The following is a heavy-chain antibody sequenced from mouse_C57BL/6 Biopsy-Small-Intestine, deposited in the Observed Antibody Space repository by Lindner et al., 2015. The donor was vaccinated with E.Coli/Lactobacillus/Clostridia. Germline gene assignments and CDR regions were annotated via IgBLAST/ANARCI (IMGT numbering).Heavy chain of an antibody. Sequence: VQLQESGPDLVKPGASVKLSCKASGYTFTSHDINWVKQRPGQGLEWIGWIYPREGSTKYNEKFKGKATLTVDTSSSTANMELHSLTSEDSAVYFCARWTYDYDEGWYFDVWGTGITVTVSS. J-gene: IGHJ1*03. CDR1: GYTFTSHD. D-gene: IGHD2-4*01. CDR2: IYPREGST. V-gene: IGHV1-85*01. CDR3: ARWTYDYDEGWYFDV.